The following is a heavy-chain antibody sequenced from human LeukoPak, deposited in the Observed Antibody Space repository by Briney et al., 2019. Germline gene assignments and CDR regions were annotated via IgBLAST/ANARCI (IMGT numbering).Heavy chain of an antibody. V-gene: IGHV3-23*01. Sequence: PGGSLRLSCAASGFTFSSYAMSWVRQAPGRGLEWVSGISNSGSSTYYADSVEGRFTISRDNSKNTVYLQMNSLRAEDTAVYYCANDLYNWNSIIDYRGQGTLVTVSS. J-gene: IGHJ4*02. D-gene: IGHD1-7*01. CDR1: GFTFSSYA. CDR2: ISNSGSST. CDR3: ANDLYNWNSIIDY.